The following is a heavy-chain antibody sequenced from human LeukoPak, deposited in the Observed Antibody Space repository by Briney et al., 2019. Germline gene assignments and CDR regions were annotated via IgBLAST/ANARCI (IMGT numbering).Heavy chain of an antibody. CDR1: GLTLSRYA. Sequence: GGSLRLSCGASGLTLSRYAVNWVRQAPGRGLEWVSYISPTGDSTLNAEPVKGRFSVSRDNSKNMVYLQMDGLRAEDTATYFCARKFYFYMDVWGKGTTVTVFS. J-gene: IGHJ6*03. V-gene: IGHV3-23*01. CDR2: ISPTGDST. CDR3: ARKFYFYMDV.